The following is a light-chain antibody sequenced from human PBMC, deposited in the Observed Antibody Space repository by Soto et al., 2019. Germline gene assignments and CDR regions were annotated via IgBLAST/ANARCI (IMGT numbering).Light chain of an antibody. V-gene: IGKV1-12*01. CDR3: QQANSFPLT. J-gene: IGKJ4*01. Sequence: DIQMTQSPSSVSASVGDRVTITCRASQGISSWLAWYQQKPGKAPKFLMYACSLQSGVPSRFSVRGSGTDFTLTISSLQLEDFATYFCQQANSFPLTFGGGTNVEIK. CDR2: AC. CDR1: QGISSW.